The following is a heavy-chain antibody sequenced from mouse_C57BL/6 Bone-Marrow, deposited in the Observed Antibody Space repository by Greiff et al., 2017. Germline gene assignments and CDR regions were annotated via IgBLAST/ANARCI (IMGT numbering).Heavy chain of an antibody. J-gene: IGHJ2*01. CDR3: AKGGGNYGSRGVFDY. D-gene: IGHD1-1*01. CDR2: IYPGNGDT. V-gene: IGHV1-12*01. Sequence: VQLQQSGAELVRPGASVKMSCKASGYTFTSYNMHWVKQTPRQGLEWIGAIYPGNGDTSYNQKFKGKATLTVDKSSSTAYMQLSSLTSEDSAVYFCAKGGGNYGSRGVFDYWGQGTTLTVSS. CDR1: GYTFTSYN.